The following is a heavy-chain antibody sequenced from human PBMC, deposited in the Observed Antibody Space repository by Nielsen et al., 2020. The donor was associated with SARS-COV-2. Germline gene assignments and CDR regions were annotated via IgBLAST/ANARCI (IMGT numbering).Heavy chain of an antibody. CDR1: GGTMNFFD. Sequence: WGTLRLSCSISGGTMNFFDWSWITQAPGNGPEWLAYNYNSTKTMYNSSFKSRVTMSVDTSKHQLSLRLTSVTAADTAVYYCARGRAPLRYWGQGILVTVSS. CDR2: NYNSTKT. V-gene: IGHV4-59*01. J-gene: IGHJ4*02. CDR3: ARGRAPLRY. D-gene: IGHD2-15*01.